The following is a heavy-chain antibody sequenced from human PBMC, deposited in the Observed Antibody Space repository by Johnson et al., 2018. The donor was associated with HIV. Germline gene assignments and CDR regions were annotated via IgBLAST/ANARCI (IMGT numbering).Heavy chain of an antibody. CDR1: GFTFSSYG. Sequence: MQLVESGGGVVQPGRSLRLSCAASGFTFSSYGMHWVRQAPGKGLEWVAVIWYDGSNKYYADSVKGRFTISRDNSKNTLYLQMNSLRAEDTAVYYCARDASYYGSANDAFDIWGQGTMVTVSS. D-gene: IGHD3-10*01. CDR2: IWYDGSNK. V-gene: IGHV3-33*01. CDR3: ARDASYYGSANDAFDI. J-gene: IGHJ3*02.